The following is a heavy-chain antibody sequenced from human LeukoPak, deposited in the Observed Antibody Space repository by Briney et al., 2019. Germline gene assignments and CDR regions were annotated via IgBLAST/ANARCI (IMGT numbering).Heavy chain of an antibody. CDR3: ARVHYYDSSGSRAFDI. J-gene: IGHJ3*02. V-gene: IGHV3-23*01. D-gene: IGHD3-22*01. CDR1: GFTFSSYA. CDR2: ISGSGGST. Sequence: PGGSLRLYCAASGFTFSSYAMSWVRQAPGKGLEWVSAISGSGGSTYYADSVKGRFTISRDNAKNTLYLQMNSLRAEDTAVYYCARVHYYDSSGSRAFDIWGQGTMVTVSS.